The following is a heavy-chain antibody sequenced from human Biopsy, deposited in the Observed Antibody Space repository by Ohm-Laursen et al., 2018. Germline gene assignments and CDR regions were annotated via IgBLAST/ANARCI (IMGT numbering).Heavy chain of an antibody. D-gene: IGHD4-23*01. CDR1: GGSFTGHY. CDR2: ISYTGYT. CDR3: ARGSNDFGGLYFPR. V-gene: IGHV4-59*11. J-gene: IGHJ4*02. Sequence: GTLSPTCPVSGGSFTGHYWSWIRQPPGKGLEWIGHISYTGYTSYNASLKSRVTISVDTSRNHFSLRLSSLTAADTAVYYCARGSNDFGGLYFPRWGQGTLLTVSS.